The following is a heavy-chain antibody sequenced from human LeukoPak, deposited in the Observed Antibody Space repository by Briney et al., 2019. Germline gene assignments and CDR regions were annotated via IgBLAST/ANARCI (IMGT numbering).Heavy chain of an antibody. CDR2: INPITGGT. Sequence: SVKVSCQTSVYTFTGHYIHWVGQAPGPGLEWIGWINPITGGTNYAQKFQGRVTMITDTPISTAYMERSRLRFDDTAVYYCARPLPGITMVAGGYWGEGTLVSVSS. V-gene: IGHV1-2*02. D-gene: IGHD3-10*01. CDR3: ARPLPGITMVAGGY. CDR1: VYTFTGHY. J-gene: IGHJ4*02.